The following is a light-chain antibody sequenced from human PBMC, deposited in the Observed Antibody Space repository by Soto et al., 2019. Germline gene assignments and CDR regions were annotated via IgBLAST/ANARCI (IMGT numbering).Light chain of an antibody. CDR2: RDN. Sequence: QSALTQPHSASGTPGQRVTIPCSGSSSNFGNNYVYWYQQFPGTAPKLLIYRDNQRPSGVPDRFSGSKSGTSASLAISGLRSEDEADYYCAGWDGSLSGWVFGGGTKVTVL. J-gene: IGLJ3*02. CDR1: SSNFGNNY. V-gene: IGLV1-47*01. CDR3: AGWDGSLSGWV.